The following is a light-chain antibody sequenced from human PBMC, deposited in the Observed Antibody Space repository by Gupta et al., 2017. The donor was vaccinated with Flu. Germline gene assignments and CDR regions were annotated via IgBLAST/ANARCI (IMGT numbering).Light chain of an antibody. CDR1: QSLVDSDENTY. J-gene: IGKJ1*01. Sequence: DVVMTQTPLSSPVTLGQPASISCRSSQSLVDSDENTYLSWLHQRPGQPPRLLIYKISTRFSGVPDRFSGRGADTDFTLIISRVEAEDVGVYYCLQATHCPLTFGPGTKVEIK. CDR2: KIS. V-gene: IGKV2-24*01. CDR3: LQATHCPLT.